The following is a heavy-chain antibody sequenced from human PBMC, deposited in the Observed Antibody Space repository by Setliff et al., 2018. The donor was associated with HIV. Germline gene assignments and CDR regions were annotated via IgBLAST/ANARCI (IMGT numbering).Heavy chain of an antibody. CDR1: GFSFRTYW. Sequence: GGSLRLSFSASGFSFRTYWMSWVRPAPGRGLEWVANMKYDGTAISYVDAVKGRFTISRDNAKTSVFLHMNSLRGEDTAVYFCVREGEYFDTIGHYLVRRFFALWGQGTMVTVSS. V-gene: IGHV3-7*01. J-gene: IGHJ3*01. CDR3: VREGEYFDTIGHYLVRRFFAL. D-gene: IGHD3-9*01. CDR2: MKYDGTAI.